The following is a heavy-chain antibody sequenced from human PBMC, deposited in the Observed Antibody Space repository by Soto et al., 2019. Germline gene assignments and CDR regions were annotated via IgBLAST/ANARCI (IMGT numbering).Heavy chain of an antibody. CDR1: GGSFSGYY. CDR2: INHSGST. D-gene: IGHD3-9*01. CDR3: ARADLRYFDWLFRGMDV. Sequence: SETLSLTCAVYGGSFSGYYWSWIRQPPGKGLEWIGEINHSGSTNYNPSLKSRVTISVDTSKNQFSLKLSSVTAADTAVYYCARADLRYFDWLFRGMDVWGQGTTVTVSS. J-gene: IGHJ6*02. V-gene: IGHV4-34*01.